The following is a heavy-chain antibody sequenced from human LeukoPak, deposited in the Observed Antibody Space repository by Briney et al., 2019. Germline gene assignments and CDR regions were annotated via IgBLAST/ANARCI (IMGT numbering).Heavy chain of an antibody. CDR2: IKEEGSEK. Sequence: GGSLRLSCLVSGFTFSNYWMTWVRQAPGKGLEWVANIKEEGSEKYYVDSVRGRFTVSRDNAKNSLYLQMNSLRAEDTAVCYCARLHSGRYYGDAFDIWGQGTMVTVSS. D-gene: IGHD1-26*01. CDR3: ARLHSGRYYGDAFDI. V-gene: IGHV3-7*03. CDR1: GFTFSNYW. J-gene: IGHJ3*02.